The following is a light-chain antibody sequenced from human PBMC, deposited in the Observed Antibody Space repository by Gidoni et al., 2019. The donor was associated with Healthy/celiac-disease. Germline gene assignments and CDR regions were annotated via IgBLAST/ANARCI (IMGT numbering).Light chain of an antibody. CDR3: CSYAGSHVV. Sequence: SVSGSPGQSITISCTGTSIDVGSYNLVSWYQQHPGKAPKLMIYEVSKRPSGVSNRFSGSKSGNTASLTISGLQAEDEADYYCCSYAGSHVVFGGGTKLTVL. CDR1: SIDVGSYNL. CDR2: EVS. J-gene: IGLJ2*01. V-gene: IGLV2-23*02.